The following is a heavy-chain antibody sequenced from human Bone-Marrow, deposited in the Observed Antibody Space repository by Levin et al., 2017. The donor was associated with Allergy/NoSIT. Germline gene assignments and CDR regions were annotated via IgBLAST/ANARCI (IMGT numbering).Heavy chain of an antibody. CDR1: GGSITSSSHY. Sequence: PSETLSLTCTVSGGSITSSSHYWDWIRQSPGKGLEWIGTIYYSGTTYYNLALKSRVTISVDTSKNPLSLKLSSVTAADTAVYYCAKELIVVVPVVMIHRYSYSMDVWGHGTTVTVSS. D-gene: IGHD2-2*01. CDR2: IYYSGTT. V-gene: IGHV4-39*02. CDR3: AKELIVVVPVVMIHRYSYSMDV. J-gene: IGHJ6*02.